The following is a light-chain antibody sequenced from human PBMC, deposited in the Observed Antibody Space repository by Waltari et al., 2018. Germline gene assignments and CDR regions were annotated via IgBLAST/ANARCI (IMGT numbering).Light chain of an antibody. J-gene: IGLJ2*01. CDR1: SSNIGSNF. CDR3: ATWDGSLSAVV. CDR2: RNE. V-gene: IGLV1-47*01. Sequence: QSVVTQPPSASGTPGQRVTISCSGSSSNIGSNFVYWYQHLPGATPKVLIFRNERRPPGVPDRFSGSKSGTSASLDISGLRSEDEANYYCATWDGSLSAVVFGGGTKLTVL.